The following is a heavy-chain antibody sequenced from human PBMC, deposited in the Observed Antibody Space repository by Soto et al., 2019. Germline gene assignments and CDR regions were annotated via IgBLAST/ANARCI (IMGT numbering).Heavy chain of an antibody. V-gene: IGHV3-30-3*01. CDR3: ARASGRGYYDQYFDY. CDR2: ISYDGSNK. CDR1: GFTFSSYA. J-gene: IGHJ4*02. Sequence: QVQLVESGGGVVQPGRSLRLSCAASGFTFSSYAMHWVRQAPGKGLEWVAVISYDGSNKYYADSVKGRFTISRDNSKSTLYLQMNSLRAEDTAVYYCARASGRGYYDQYFDYWGQGTLVTVSS. D-gene: IGHD3-3*01.